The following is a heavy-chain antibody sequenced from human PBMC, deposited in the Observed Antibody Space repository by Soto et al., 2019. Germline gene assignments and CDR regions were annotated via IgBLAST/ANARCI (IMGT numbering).Heavy chain of an antibody. V-gene: IGHV3-53*01. J-gene: IGHJ4*02. CDR1: GFTVSSNY. CDR3: ARASLGIVGAPHFY. D-gene: IGHD1-26*01. Sequence: GPLVLPCAASGFTVSSNYMSWVRQAPGKGLEWVSVIYSGGSTYYADSVRGRFTISRDNSKNTLYLQMNSLRAEDTAVYYCARASLGIVGAPHFYWGQGTLVTVYS. CDR2: IYSGGST.